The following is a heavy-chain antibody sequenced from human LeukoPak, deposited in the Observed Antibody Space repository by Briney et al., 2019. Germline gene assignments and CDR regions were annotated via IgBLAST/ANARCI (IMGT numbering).Heavy chain of an antibody. J-gene: IGHJ5*02. Sequence: GGSLRLSCAASGFTFSSYSMNWVRQAPGKGLEWVSCITRSSHYIYYADSVKGRFTISRDNAKNSLYLQMNSLRAEDTAVYYCARLDYPSTVTTYGVRAYWFDPWGQGTLVTVSS. CDR2: ITRSSHYI. D-gene: IGHD4-17*01. CDR1: GFTFSSYS. V-gene: IGHV3-21*01. CDR3: ARLDYPSTVTTYGVRAYWFDP.